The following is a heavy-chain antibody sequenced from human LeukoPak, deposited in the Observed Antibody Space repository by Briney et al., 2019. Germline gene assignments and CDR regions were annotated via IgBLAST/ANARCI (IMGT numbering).Heavy chain of an antibody. D-gene: IGHD3-10*01. CDR1: GFTFSAYC. Sequence: GGSLRLSCAASGFTFSAYCMCWVRQAPGEGLEWVSRLNRDGTSSSYADAAKGRFTVSRDNAENTLNLEMNSLKAADTAVYYRVLQGDDTGGGIIIGSYFDFWGQGTLVTVSS. J-gene: IGHJ4*02. CDR3: VLQGDDTGGGIIIGSYFDF. CDR2: LNRDGTSS. V-gene: IGHV3-74*01.